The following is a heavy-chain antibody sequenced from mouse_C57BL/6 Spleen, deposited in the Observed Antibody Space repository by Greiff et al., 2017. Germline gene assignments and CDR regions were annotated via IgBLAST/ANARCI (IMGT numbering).Heavy chain of an antibody. CDR2: ISDGGSYT. Sequence: EVQLVESGGGLVKPGGSLKLSCAASGFTFSSYAMSWVRQTPEKRLEWVATISDGGSYTYYPDNVKGRFTISRDNAKNNLYLQMSHLKSEETAVYYCARGLYFDYWGQGTTLTVSS. J-gene: IGHJ2*01. CDR3: ARGLYFDY. CDR1: GFTFSSYA. V-gene: IGHV5-4*01.